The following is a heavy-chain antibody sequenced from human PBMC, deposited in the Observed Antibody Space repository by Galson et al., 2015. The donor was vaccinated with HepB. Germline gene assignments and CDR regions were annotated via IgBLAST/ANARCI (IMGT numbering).Heavy chain of an antibody. CDR3: ARDSTMYCSSTSCYAVAYYGMDV. V-gene: IGHV1-69*04. CDR1: GYTFTSYG. D-gene: IGHD2-2*01. Sequence: SVKVSCKASGYTFTSYGISWVRQAPGQGLEWMGRIIPILGIANYAQKFQGRVTITADKSTSTAYMELSSLRSEDTAVYYCARDSTMYCSSTSCYAVAYYGMDVWGQGTTVTVSS. J-gene: IGHJ6*02. CDR2: IIPILGIA.